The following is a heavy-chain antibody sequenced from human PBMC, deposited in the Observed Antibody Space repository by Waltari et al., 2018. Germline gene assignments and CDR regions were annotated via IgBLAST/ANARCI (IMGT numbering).Heavy chain of an antibody. V-gene: IGHV3-7*01. Sequence: EVQLVESGGGLVQPGGSLRLSCAASGFTLSRYWMSWVRQAPGKGLEWVANIKKDGSEEYYVDSGRGRFTISRDNAKNSLYLQMNSLRPEDTAVYYCARDQWFAFDIWGQGTMVTVSS. D-gene: IGHD3-22*01. CDR1: GFTLSRYW. CDR2: IKKDGSEE. J-gene: IGHJ3*02. CDR3: ARDQWFAFDI.